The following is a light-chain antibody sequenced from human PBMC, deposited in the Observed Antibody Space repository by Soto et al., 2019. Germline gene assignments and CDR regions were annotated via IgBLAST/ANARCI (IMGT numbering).Light chain of an antibody. Sequence: EIVLTQSPGTLSLSPGERVTLSCRASQSISNNHLAWYQQKPGQAPRLLIHGTSNRATGIPDRFSGSGSGTDFTLTFSRLEPEDFAVYYCEYYGTSITFGGGTKVDIX. CDR2: GTS. CDR1: QSISNNH. CDR3: EYYGTSIT. J-gene: IGKJ4*01. V-gene: IGKV3-20*01.